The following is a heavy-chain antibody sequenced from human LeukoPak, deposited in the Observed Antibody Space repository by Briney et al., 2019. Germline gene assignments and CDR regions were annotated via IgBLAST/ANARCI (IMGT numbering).Heavy chain of an antibody. D-gene: IGHD3-10*01. V-gene: IGHV4-34*01. CDR3: ARHGPRRLLWFGELLFRTSGFDP. Sequence: PSETLSLTCAVYGGSFSGYYWSWIRQPPGKGLEWIGEINHSGSTNYNPSLKSRVTISVDTSKNQFSLKLSSVTAADTAVYYCARHGPRRLLWFGELLFRTSGFDPWGQGTLVTVSS. CDR1: GGSFSGYY. J-gene: IGHJ5*02. CDR2: INHSGST.